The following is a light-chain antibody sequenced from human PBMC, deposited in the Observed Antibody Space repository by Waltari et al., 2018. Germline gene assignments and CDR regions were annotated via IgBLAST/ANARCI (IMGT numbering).Light chain of an antibody. Sequence: EIVLTQSPGTLSLSPAERATLSCRASQSVSGSFLAWYQRKPGQAPRLLIYGASSGATGIPDSFSGSGSGTDFTLTISRLEPEDFAVYYCQQYGRSPLTFGGGTKVQIK. CDR1: QSVSGSF. V-gene: IGKV3-20*01. J-gene: IGKJ4*01. CDR3: QQYGRSPLT. CDR2: GAS.